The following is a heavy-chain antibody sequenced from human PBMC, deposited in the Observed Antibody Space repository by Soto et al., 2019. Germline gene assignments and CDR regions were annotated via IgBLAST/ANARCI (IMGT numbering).Heavy chain of an antibody. D-gene: IGHD6-19*01. V-gene: IGHV3-74*01. J-gene: IGHJ6*02. CDR3: ARQWPAAYYYYGMDV. Sequence: PGGSLRLSCAASGFTFSSYWMHWVRQAPGKGLVWVSRINSDGSSTSYADSVKGRFTISRDNAKNTLYLQMNSLRAEDTAVYYCARQWPAAYYYYGMDVWGQGTTVTVSS. CDR2: INSDGSST. CDR1: GFTFSSYW.